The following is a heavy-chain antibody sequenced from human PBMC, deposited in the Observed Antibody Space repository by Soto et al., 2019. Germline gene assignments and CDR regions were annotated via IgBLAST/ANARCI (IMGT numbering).Heavy chain of an antibody. D-gene: IGHD3-16*01. V-gene: IGHV4-34*01. Sequence: SETLSLTCAVYGGFLSESYWTWVRQPPGKGLEWIGEINHVGGTNYNPSLKSRVTMSVDTSQNQFSLRLISVTAADTAMYFCVRIRYQLPSSVLWLDPWGQGTPVTVSS. J-gene: IGHJ5*02. CDR3: VRIRYQLPSSVLWLDP. CDR1: GGFLSESY. CDR2: INHVGGT.